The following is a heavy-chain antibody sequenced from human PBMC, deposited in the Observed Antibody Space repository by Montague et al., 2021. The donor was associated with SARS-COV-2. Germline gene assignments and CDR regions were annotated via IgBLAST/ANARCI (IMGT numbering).Heavy chain of an antibody. Sequence: SETLSLTCTVSGTPFYSYHWSWVRQPPGKGLEFIGYIYDDGSTNYNPSLKSRVTISIDMSENQFSMNLSSVTAADTAVYYCATQEDPSGWIPGPFDFWGQGTLLSVSS. V-gene: IGHV4-59*08. CDR3: ATQEDPSGWIPGPFDF. CDR2: IYDDGST. D-gene: IGHD6-19*01. J-gene: IGHJ4*02. CDR1: GTPFYSYH.